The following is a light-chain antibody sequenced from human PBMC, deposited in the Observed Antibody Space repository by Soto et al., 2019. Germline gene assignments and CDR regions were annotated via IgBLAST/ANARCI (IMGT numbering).Light chain of an antibody. J-gene: IGKJ3*01. CDR2: GAS. V-gene: IGKV3-20*01. CDR3: QQYGSSPLT. Sequence: EIVLTQSPGTRSLSPGERATLTCRASQSVTSSYLAWYQQKPGQSPMILMYGASSRATGIPYRFSGRGSGTDFTLTISRLEPEDFAVYYCQQYGSSPLTFGPGTKVDI. CDR1: QSVTSSY.